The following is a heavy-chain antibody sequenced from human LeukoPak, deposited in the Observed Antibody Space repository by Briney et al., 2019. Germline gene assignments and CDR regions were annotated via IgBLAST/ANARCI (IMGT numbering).Heavy chain of an antibody. D-gene: IGHD2-2*01. CDR1: GFTFSSGW. CDR3: TRIEGSSTLYYYYYMDV. CDR2: INPAGSRT. V-gene: IGHV3-74*01. J-gene: IGHJ6*03. Sequence: GGSLRLSCAASGFTFSSGWIHWVRQVPGKGLVWVSRINPAGSRTRYADAVKGRFTISRDNAKNTVYLQMNSLGDEDTAVYYCTRIEGSSTLYYYYYMDVWGKGTTVTVSS.